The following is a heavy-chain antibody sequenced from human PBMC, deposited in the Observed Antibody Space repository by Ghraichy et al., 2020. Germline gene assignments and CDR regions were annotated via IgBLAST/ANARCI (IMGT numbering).Heavy chain of an antibody. CDR3: ARVPTRDDAFDI. CDR2: ISSSSSYI. J-gene: IGHJ3*02. Sequence: GGSLRLSCAASGFTFSSYSMNWVRQAPGKGLEWVSSISSSSSYIYYADSVKGRFTISRDNAKNSLYLQMNSLRAEDTAVYYCARVPTRDDAFDIWGQGTMVTVSS. CDR1: GFTFSSYS. V-gene: IGHV3-21*01.